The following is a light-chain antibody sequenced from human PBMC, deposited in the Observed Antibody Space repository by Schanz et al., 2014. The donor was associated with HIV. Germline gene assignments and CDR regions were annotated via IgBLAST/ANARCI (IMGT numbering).Light chain of an antibody. CDR1: RSNIGARYD. V-gene: IGLV1-40*01. CDR3: QSYDSSLTVV. CDR2: GNI. Sequence: QSVLTQPPSVSGAPGQRVNISCTGSRSNIGARYDVHWYQQLPGTAPKLLIYGNINRPSGVPDRFSGSKSGTSASLAITGLQAEDEADYYCQSYDSSLTVVFGTGTKLTVL. J-gene: IGLJ1*01.